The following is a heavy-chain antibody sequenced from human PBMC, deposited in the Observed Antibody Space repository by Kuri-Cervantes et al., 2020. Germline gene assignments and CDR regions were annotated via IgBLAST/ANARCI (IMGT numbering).Heavy chain of an antibody. J-gene: IGHJ4*02. Sequence: GGSLRLSCAASGFTFSSYGMHGVRQAPGKGLEWVAVIWYDGSNKYYADSVKGRFTISRDNSKNTLYLQMNSLRAEDTAVYYCAKDTVVVIAPNFDYWGQGTLVTVSS. CDR3: AKDTVVVIAPNFDY. CDR1: GFTFSSYG. D-gene: IGHD3-22*01. CDR2: IWYDGSNK. V-gene: IGHV3-33*06.